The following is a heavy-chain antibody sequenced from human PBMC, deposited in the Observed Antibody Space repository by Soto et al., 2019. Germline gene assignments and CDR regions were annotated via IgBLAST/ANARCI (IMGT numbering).Heavy chain of an antibody. J-gene: IGHJ4*02. D-gene: IGHD2-21*02. Sequence: SETLSLTCTVSGGSISSGGYYWSWIRQHPGKGLEWIGYIYYSGSTYYNPSLKSRVTISVDTSKNQFSLKLSSVTAADTAVYYCARATFSVVVTAMHFDYWGQGTLVTVYS. V-gene: IGHV4-31*03. CDR1: GGSISSGGYY. CDR3: ARATFSVVVTAMHFDY. CDR2: IYYSGST.